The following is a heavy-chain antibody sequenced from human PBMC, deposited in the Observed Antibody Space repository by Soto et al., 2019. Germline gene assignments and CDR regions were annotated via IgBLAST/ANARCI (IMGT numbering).Heavy chain of an antibody. J-gene: IGHJ4*02. D-gene: IGHD3-10*01. CDR1: RFSFHSYG. V-gene: IGHV3-30*03. Sequence: VQQVESGGGVVQPGRSLRLSCTVSRFSFHSYGMHWVRQAPGKGLEWVAVISYDGSNKYYADSVKGRFTISRDNSKNTLYLQIDSLRPEDTAVYYCTTVTEVVSRWFGLHPLGPFDYWGQGTLVTVSS. CDR2: ISYDGSNK. CDR3: TTVTEVVSRWFGLHPLGPFDY.